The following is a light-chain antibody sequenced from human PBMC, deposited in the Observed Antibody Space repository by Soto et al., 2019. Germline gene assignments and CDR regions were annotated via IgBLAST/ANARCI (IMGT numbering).Light chain of an antibody. V-gene: IGKV3-20*01. Sequence: EIGLTQSPGTLSSSPGERATLSCRASQSIDNRYLAWYQHKPGQAPRLLIYATSSRATGIPDRFGGRGSGTDVTLTINRLEPEDVAVYYCQPDFGSPWTFGQGTKVHIK. CDR2: ATS. CDR3: QPDFGSPWT. J-gene: IGKJ1*01. CDR1: QSIDNRY.